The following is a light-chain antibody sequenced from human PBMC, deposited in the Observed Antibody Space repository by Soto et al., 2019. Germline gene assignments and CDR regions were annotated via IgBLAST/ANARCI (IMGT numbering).Light chain of an antibody. CDR2: DAS. CDR1: QSVSSY. CDR3: QHRSNWPLT. V-gene: IGKV3-11*01. Sequence: EIVLTQSPATLSLSPGERATLSCRASQSVSSYLAWFQQKPGQAPRLLIYDASNRATGIPARFSGSGSGTDFTLTISSLEPEDFANYYCQHRSNWPLTFGGGTKVEIK. J-gene: IGKJ4*01.